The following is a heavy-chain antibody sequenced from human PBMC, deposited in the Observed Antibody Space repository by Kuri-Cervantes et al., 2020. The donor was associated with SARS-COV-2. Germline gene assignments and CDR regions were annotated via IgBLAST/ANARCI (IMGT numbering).Heavy chain of an antibody. J-gene: IGHJ4*02. D-gene: IGHD6-19*01. CDR3: ARDMAVHYYFDY. Sequence: GESLKISCAASGFTVGSYAMSWVRQAPGKGLEWVANIKQDGSEKYYVDSVKGRFTISRDNAKNSLYLQMNSLRAEDTAVYYCARDMAVHYYFDYWGQGTLVTVSS. V-gene: IGHV3-7*01. CDR1: GFTVGSYA. CDR2: IKQDGSEK.